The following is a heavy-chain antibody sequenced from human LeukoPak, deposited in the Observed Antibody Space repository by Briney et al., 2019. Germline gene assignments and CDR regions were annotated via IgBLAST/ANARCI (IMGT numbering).Heavy chain of an antibody. J-gene: IGHJ5*02. V-gene: IGHV1-18*01. D-gene: IGHD3-3*01. CDR3: ARGLEWLTRRHTWFDP. CDR1: GYTFTSYS. CDR2: ISAYNGNT. Sequence: ASVKVSCKASGYTFTSYSISWVRQAPGQGLEWMGWISAYNGNTNYAQNLQGRVTMTTDTSTRPAYMELRSLRSDDTAVYYCARGLEWLTRRHTWFDPWGHGTLVTVSS.